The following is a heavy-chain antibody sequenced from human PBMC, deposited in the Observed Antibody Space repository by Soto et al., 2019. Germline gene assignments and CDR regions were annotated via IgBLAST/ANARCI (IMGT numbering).Heavy chain of an antibody. CDR3: TTAGPY. V-gene: IGHV3-15*01. CDR2: IKSKTDGGTT. Sequence: GGSLGLACSTAGFTFGNAWRRGVGQAPGKGLEWVGRIKSKTDGGTTDYAAPVKGRFTISRDDSKNTLYLQMNSLKTEDTAVYYCTTAGPYWGQGTLVTVSS. CDR1: GFTFGNAW. J-gene: IGHJ4*02.